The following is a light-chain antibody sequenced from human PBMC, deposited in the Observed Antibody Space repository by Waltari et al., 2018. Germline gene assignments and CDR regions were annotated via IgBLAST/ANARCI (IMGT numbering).Light chain of an antibody. V-gene: IGKV1-33*01. J-gene: IGKJ3*01. CDR3: QQFHDLPFT. CDR2: DAS. CDR1: EDISNH. Sequence: DIQMTQSPSSLSASLGDRVPITCQASEDISNHLVWFQQKPGQAPKLLIFDASSLQPGVPSRFRGSGSGTHFTFTISSLQPEDFATFYCQQFHDLPFTFGPGTTVDIK.